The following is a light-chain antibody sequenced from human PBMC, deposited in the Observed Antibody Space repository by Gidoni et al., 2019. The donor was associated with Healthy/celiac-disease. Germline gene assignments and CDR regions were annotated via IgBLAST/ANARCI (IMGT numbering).Light chain of an antibody. Sequence: DIQMTQSPATLYASVGDRVTITCRASQSISSCLAWYQQKPGKAPKLLIYKASSLESGVPSRFSGSGSGTEFPLTISSLQPDDFATYYCQQYNSYPYTFGQGTKLEIK. CDR3: QQYNSYPYT. V-gene: IGKV1-5*03. J-gene: IGKJ2*01. CDR2: KAS. CDR1: QSISSC.